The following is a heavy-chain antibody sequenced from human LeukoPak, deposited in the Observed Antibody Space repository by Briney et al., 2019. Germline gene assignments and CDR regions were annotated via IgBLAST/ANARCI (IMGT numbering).Heavy chain of an antibody. CDR1: GFTFGDYT. CDR3: SRDPGGTYSGYNFLDY. CDR2: IRSKAYGETT. Sequence: GGSLRLSCTASGFTFGDYTMSWVRQAPGKGLEWVGFIRSKAYGETTEYAATVKGRLTISRDDSKSIAYLQMNSLKTEDTAVYYCSRDPGGTYSGYNFLDYWGQGTLVTVSS. J-gene: IGHJ4*02. V-gene: IGHV3-49*04. D-gene: IGHD5-12*01.